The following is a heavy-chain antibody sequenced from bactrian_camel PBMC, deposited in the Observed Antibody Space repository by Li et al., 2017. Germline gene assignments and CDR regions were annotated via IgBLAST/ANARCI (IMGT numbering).Heavy chain of an antibody. CDR2: IDAIGGSA. CDR1: GYTYMTNY. Sequence: VQLVESGGGSVQAGGSLRLSCAASGYTYMTNYMAWFRQAPGKEREGVATIDAIGGSAYYARSVKGRFTISQDNAKNTVYLQMSGLRPADTAVYYCAADPFQRGLPVRRIGGVDAYEYRYWGQGTQVTVS. V-gene: IGHV3S40*01. D-gene: IGHD1*01. J-gene: IGHJ4*01. CDR3: AADPFQRGLPVRRIGGVDAYEYRY.